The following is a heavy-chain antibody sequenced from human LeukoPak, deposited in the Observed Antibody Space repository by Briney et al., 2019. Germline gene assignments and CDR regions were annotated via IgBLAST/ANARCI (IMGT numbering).Heavy chain of an antibody. CDR2: ISYDGSNK. CDR3: AKDGATQGAFDI. J-gene: IGHJ3*02. D-gene: IGHD3-16*01. Sequence: GGSLRLSCAASGFTFSSYGMHWVRQAPGKGLEWVAVISYDGSNKYYADSVKGRFTISGDNSKNTLYLQMNSLRAEDTAVYYCAKDGATQGAFDIWGQGTMVTVSS. V-gene: IGHV3-30*18. CDR1: GFTFSSYG.